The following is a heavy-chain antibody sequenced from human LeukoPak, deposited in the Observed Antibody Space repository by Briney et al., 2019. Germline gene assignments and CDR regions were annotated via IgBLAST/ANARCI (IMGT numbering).Heavy chain of an antibody. J-gene: IGHJ4*02. CDR3: ARVIHTVAGISSPFDVFDY. CDR1: GGSISSGSYY. D-gene: IGHD6-19*01. V-gene: IGHV4-61*02. CDR2: IYTSGST. Sequence: SETLSLTCTVSGGSISSGSYYWSWIRQPAGKGLEWIGRIYTSGSTNYNPSLKSRVTISVDTSKNQFSLKLSSVTAADTAVYYCARVIHTVAGISSPFDVFDYWGQGTLVTVSS.